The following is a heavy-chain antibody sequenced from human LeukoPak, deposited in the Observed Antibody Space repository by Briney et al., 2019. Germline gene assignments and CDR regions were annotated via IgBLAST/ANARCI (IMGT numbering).Heavy chain of an antibody. CDR3: ARLRENWNDLDY. D-gene: IGHD1-1*01. J-gene: IGHJ4*02. V-gene: IGHV4-38-2*01. Sequence: PSETLSLTCAVSGYSISSGYYWGWIRQPPGKGLEWIGSIYHSGRTSNNPSLKSRVTISVDTSKNQFSLKLTSVTAADTAVYYCARLRENWNDLDYWGQGTLVTVSS. CDR1: GYSISSGYY. CDR2: IYHSGRT.